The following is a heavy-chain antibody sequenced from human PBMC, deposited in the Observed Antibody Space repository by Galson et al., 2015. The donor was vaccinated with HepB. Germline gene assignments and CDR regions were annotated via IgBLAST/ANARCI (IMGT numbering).Heavy chain of an antibody. V-gene: IGHV1-69*13. CDR3: ARGSIVVVPAAHTGYYYGMDV. Sequence: SVKVSCKASGGTFSSYAISWVRQAPGQGLEWMGGIIPIFGTANYAQKFQGRVTITADESTSTAYMELSSLRSEDTAVYYCARGSIVVVPAAHTGYYYGMDVWGQGTTVTVSS. CDR2: IIPIFGTA. CDR1: GGTFSSYA. D-gene: IGHD2-2*01. J-gene: IGHJ6*02.